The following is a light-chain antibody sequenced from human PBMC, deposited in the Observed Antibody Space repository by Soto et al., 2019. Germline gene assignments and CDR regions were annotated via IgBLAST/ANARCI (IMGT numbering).Light chain of an antibody. Sequence: VLTQSPGTLSVSPVERATLSCRASQSVSSNLAWYQQKPGQAPRLLMYGASTRATGIPARFSGSGSGTEFTLTINSLQSEDSAVYYCQQCNNWPITFGQGTRLEIK. CDR3: QQCNNWPIT. V-gene: IGKV3-15*01. J-gene: IGKJ5*01. CDR2: GAS. CDR1: QSVSSN.